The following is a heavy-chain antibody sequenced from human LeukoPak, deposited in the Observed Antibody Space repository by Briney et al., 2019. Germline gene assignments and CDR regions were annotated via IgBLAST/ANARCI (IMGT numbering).Heavy chain of an antibody. D-gene: IGHD2-15*01. CDR1: RGSLRSGDSY. CDR3: ARGYCSGGSCYGGGDWFDP. CDR2: IYYSGST. V-gene: IGHV4-30-4*01. Sequence: PSQTLSLTCTVPRGSLRSGDSYWRWLRQPPGKGLEWLGYIYYSGSTYYNPSLKSRVTISVDTSKNQFSLKLSSVTAADTAVYYCARGYCSGGSCYGGGDWFDPWGQGTLVTVSS. J-gene: IGHJ5*02.